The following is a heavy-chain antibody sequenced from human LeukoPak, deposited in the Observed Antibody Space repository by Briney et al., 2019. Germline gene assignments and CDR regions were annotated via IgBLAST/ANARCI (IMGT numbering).Heavy chain of an antibody. D-gene: IGHD6-13*01. Sequence: ASVKVSCKASGCTFTSYGISWVRQAPGRGLEWMGWISAYNGNTNYAQKLQGRVTMTTDTSTSTAYMELRSLRSDDTAVYYCAREGGITAAGTTVDYWGQGTLVTVSS. V-gene: IGHV1-18*01. CDR3: AREGGITAAGTTVDY. CDR1: GCTFTSYG. J-gene: IGHJ4*02. CDR2: ISAYNGNT.